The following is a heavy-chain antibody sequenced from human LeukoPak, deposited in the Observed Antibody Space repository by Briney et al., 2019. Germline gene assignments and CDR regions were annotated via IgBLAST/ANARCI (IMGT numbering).Heavy chain of an antibody. V-gene: IGHV4-59*08. J-gene: IGHJ6*03. Sequence: PSETLSLTCTVSGGSISSYYWSWIRQPPGKRLEWIGYIYSTGSTNYNPSLKSRVTISEDTSKNQFSLKLSSVTAADTAVYYCARAGNYYYMDVWGKGTTVTVSS. D-gene: IGHD3-10*01. CDR2: IYSTGST. CDR3: ARAGNYYYMDV. CDR1: GGSISSYY.